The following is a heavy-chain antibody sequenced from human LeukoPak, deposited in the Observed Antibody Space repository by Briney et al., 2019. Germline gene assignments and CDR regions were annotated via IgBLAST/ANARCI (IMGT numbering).Heavy chain of an antibody. V-gene: IGHV4-59*01. Sequence: SGTLSLTCTVSGGSISSYYWSWIRQPPGKGLEWIGYIYYSGSTNYNPSLKSRVTISVETSKNQFSLKLSSVTAADTAVYYCAGDQVDYSISDYFDYWGKGTLVTVSS. J-gene: IGHJ4*02. D-gene: IGHD6-6*01. CDR2: IYYSGST. CDR1: GGSISSYY. CDR3: AGDQVDYSISDYFDY.